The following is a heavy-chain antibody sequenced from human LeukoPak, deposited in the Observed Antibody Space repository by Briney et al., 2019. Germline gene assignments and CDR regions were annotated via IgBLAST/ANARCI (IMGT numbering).Heavy chain of an antibody. CDR3: ARATVTTSSYGMDV. J-gene: IGHJ6*02. D-gene: IGHD4-17*01. Sequence: RGSLRLSCAASGFTVSSNYMSWVRQAPGKGLEWVSVIYSGGSTYYADSVKGRFTISRHNSKNTLYLQMNSLRAEDTAVYYCARATVTTSSYGMDVWGQGTTVTVSS. CDR1: GFTVSSNY. CDR2: IYSGGST. V-gene: IGHV3-53*04.